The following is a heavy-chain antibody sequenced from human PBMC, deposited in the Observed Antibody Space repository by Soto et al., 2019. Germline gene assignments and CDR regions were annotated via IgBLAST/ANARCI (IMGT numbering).Heavy chain of an antibody. Sequence: SETLSLTCTVSGGSISSGGYYWSWIRQHPGKGLEWIGYIYYSGSTYYNPSLKSRVTISVDTSKNQFSLKLSSVTAADTAVYYCARGHEWVGKAMADDAFDIWGQGTMVTVSS. D-gene: IGHD5-18*01. CDR2: IYYSGST. J-gene: IGHJ3*02. V-gene: IGHV4-31*03. CDR1: GGSISSGGYY. CDR3: ARGHEWVGKAMADDAFDI.